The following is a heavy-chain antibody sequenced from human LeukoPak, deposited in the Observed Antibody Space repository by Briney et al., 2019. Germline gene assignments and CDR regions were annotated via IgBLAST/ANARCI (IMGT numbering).Heavy chain of an antibody. Sequence: SETLSLTCTVSGGSISSYHWSWIRQPPGKGLEWIGYIYYSGSTNYNPSLKSRVTISVDTSKNQFSLKLSSVTAADTAVYYCARYGSSGWYHFVLWGRGTLVTVSS. D-gene: IGHD6-19*01. CDR2: IYYSGST. V-gene: IGHV4-59*08. J-gene: IGHJ2*01. CDR1: GGSISSYH. CDR3: ARYGSSGWYHFVL.